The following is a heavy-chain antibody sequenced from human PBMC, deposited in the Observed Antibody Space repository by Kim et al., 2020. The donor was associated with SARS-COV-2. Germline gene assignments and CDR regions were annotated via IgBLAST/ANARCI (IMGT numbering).Heavy chain of an antibody. D-gene: IGHD1-26*01. CDR3: AKGPIVGATIDYYMDV. J-gene: IGHJ6*03. CDR1: GFTFDDYA. CDR2: ISWNSGSI. V-gene: IGHV3-9*01. Sequence: GGSLRLSCAASGFTFDDYAMHWVRQAPGKGLEWVSGISWNSGSIGYADSVKGRFTISRDNAKNSLYLQMNSLRAEDTALYYCAKGPIVGATIDYYMDVWGKGTTVTVSS.